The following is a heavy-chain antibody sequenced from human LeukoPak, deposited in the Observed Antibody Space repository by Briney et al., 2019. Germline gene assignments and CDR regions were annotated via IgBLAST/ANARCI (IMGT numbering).Heavy chain of an antibody. CDR2: INNSGNNI. CDR3: ARDASDSGTYQPDY. J-gene: IGHJ4*02. D-gene: IGHD3-10*01. Sequence: GGSLRLSCAASGFTFNNYEMNWVRQAPGKGLEWVSYINNSGNNIYYVDSVKGRFTISRDNGKNSLYLQMNSLRAEDTAVYYCARDASDSGTYQPDYWGQGTLVTVSS. CDR1: GFTFNNYE. V-gene: IGHV3-48*03.